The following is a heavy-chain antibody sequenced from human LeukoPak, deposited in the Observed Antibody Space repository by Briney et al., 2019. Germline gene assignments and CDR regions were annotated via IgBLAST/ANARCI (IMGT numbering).Heavy chain of an antibody. J-gene: IGHJ4*02. CDR1: GFTFSTNS. CDR2: ITSSSGKI. Sequence: GGSLRLSCAASGFTFSTNSMNWVRQVPGKGLEWVSYITSSSGKIYYADSVKGRFTISRDNAKNSLYLQMNSLTAEDTAVYYCAGNSGSYNYLDYWGQGTLVTVSS. CDR3: AGNSGSYNYLDY. D-gene: IGHD1-26*01. V-gene: IGHV3-48*04.